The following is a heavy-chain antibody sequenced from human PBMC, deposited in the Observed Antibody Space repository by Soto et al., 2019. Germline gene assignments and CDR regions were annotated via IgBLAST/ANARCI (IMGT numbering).Heavy chain of an antibody. Sequence: GGSLRLSCAASGFTFSSYSMHWVRQAPGKGLEWVPSIGTRSDIYYADSVKGRFTISRDNAKNSLSLQMNSMTAEDTAVYYCAREETAWPLAYGLDVWGQGTTVTVSS. CDR1: GFTFSSYS. CDR2: IGTRSDI. J-gene: IGHJ6*02. D-gene: IGHD2-21*02. V-gene: IGHV3-21*01. CDR3: AREETAWPLAYGLDV.